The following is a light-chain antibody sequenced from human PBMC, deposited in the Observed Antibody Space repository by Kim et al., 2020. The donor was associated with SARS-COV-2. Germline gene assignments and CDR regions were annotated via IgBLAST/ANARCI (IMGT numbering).Light chain of an antibody. CDR3: AAWDDSLNGPA. CDR1: SSNIGSNT. J-gene: IGLJ3*02. V-gene: IGLV1-44*01. Sequence: ELTQPPSASGTPGQRVTISCSGSSSNIGSNTVNWYQQLPGTAPKLLIYSNNERSSGVPARFSGSKSDTSASLAISGLQSEDEADYYCAAWDDSLNGPAFGGGTQLTVL. CDR2: SNN.